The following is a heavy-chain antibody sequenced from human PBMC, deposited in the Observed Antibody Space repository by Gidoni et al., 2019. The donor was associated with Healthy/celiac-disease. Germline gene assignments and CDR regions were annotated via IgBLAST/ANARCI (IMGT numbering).Heavy chain of an antibody. V-gene: IGHV4-34*01. Sequence: QVQLQQWGAGLLTPSETLSLTCAVYGGSFSGYYWSWIRQPPGKGLEWIGEINHSGSTNYNPSLKSRVTISVDTSKNQFSLKLSSVTAADTAVYYCARGKRRLRIYFDYWGQGTLVTVSS. J-gene: IGHJ4*02. D-gene: IGHD4-17*01. CDR1: GGSFSGYY. CDR3: ARGKRRLRIYFDY. CDR2: INHSGST.